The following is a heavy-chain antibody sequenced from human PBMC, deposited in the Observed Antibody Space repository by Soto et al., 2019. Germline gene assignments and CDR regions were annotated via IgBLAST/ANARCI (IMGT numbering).Heavy chain of an antibody. V-gene: IGHV3-48*02. D-gene: IGHD6-13*01. CDR1: GFTFSSYS. Sequence: EVHLVESGGGLVQPGGSLRLSCAASGFTFSSYSLNWVRQAPGKGLEWVSYITSSGTTVYYADSGRGRFTISRDNAKNLLYLQMNSLRDDDTAVYYCARGSSNWAYYFEFWGQGTLVTVSS. J-gene: IGHJ4*02. CDR2: ITSSGTTV. CDR3: ARGSSNWAYYFEF.